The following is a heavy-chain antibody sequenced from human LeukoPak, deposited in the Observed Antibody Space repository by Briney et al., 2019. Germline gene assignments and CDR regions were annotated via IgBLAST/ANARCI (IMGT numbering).Heavy chain of an antibody. CDR3: ARGPVGGTTYNDGDAFDI. V-gene: IGHV4-39*07. CDR1: GGSISSSSYY. D-gene: IGHD1-7*01. CDR2: VYYSGRT. J-gene: IGHJ3*02. Sequence: SETLSLTCTVSGGSISSSSYYWGWIRQPPGKGLEWIGSVYYSGRTYYNPSLKSRVTISVDTSKNQFSLKLSSVTAADTAVHYCARGPVGGTTYNDGDAFDIWGQGTMVTVSS.